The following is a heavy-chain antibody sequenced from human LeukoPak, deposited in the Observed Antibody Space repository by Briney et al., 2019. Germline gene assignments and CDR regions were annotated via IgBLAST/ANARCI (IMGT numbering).Heavy chain of an antibody. CDR1: GFTFSSYS. J-gene: IGHJ4*02. CDR2: ISSSSSTI. V-gene: IGHV3-48*04. D-gene: IGHD3-3*01. CDR3: ARDSGSPFGTIFGQTGDY. Sequence: PGGSLRLPCAASGFTFSSYSMNWVRQAPGKGLEWVSYISSSSSTIYYADSVKGRFTISRDNAKNSLYLQMNSLRAEDTAVYYCARDSGSPFGTIFGQTGDYWGQGTLVTVSS.